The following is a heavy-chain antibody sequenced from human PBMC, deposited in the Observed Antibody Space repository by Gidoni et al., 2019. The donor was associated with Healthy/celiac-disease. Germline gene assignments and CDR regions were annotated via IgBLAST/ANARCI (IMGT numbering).Heavy chain of an antibody. D-gene: IGHD6-13*01. CDR1: GGTFSSYA. V-gene: IGHV1-69*01. CDR2: IIPIFGTA. Sequence: SCKASGGTFSSYAISWVRQAPGQGLEWMGGIIPIFGTANYAQKFQGRVTITADESTSTAYMELSSLRSEDTAVYYCARDVTGYSSSWYDYWGQGTLVTVSS. J-gene: IGHJ4*02. CDR3: ARDVTGYSSSWYDY.